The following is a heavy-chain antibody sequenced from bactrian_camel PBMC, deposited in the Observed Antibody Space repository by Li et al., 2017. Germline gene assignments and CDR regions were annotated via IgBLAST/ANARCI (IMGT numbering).Heavy chain of an antibody. CDR3: AAEGPSWDSDSCVNSEIGY. V-gene: IGHV3S53*01. J-gene: IGHJ6*01. CDR2: MNRDVMT. CDR1: GHTYY. Sequence: HVQLVESGGGSVQPGGSLRLSCSASGHTYYMGWFRQAPGKQREGVARMNRDVMTTYADSVKGRFTISKDGASNTLYLQMNNLKPEDTATYSCAAEGPSWDSDSCVNSEIGYWGQGTQVTVS.